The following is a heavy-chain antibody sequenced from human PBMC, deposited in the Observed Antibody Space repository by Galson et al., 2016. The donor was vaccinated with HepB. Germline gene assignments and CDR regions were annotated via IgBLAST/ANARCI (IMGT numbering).Heavy chain of an antibody. V-gene: IGHV2-5*02. D-gene: IGHD3-3*01. CDR3: AHTSPTTISEVITTRGGFDY. CDR2: IYWDDDK. CDR1: GFSHSTSGVS. Sequence: PALVKPTQTLTLTCNFSGFSHSTSGVSVGWIRQPPGKALEWLALIYWDDDKRYNPSLKSRLTITKDTSKNQVVPTMTNMDPVDTATYYCAHTSPTTISEVITTRGGFDYWGQGTLVTVSS. J-gene: IGHJ4*02.